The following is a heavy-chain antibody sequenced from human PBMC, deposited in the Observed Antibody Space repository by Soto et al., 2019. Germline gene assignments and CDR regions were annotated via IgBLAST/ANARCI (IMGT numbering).Heavy chain of an antibody. CDR3: ARGRVAVAGRGFGIYYFDY. D-gene: IGHD6-19*01. J-gene: IGHJ4*02. Sequence: SVKVSCKASGGTFSSYAISWLRQAPGQGLEWMGGIIPIFGTANYAQKFQGRVTITADKSTSTAYMELSSLRSEDTAVYYCARGRVAVAGRGFGIYYFDYWGQGTLVTVSS. V-gene: IGHV1-69*06. CDR1: GGTFSSYA. CDR2: IIPIFGTA.